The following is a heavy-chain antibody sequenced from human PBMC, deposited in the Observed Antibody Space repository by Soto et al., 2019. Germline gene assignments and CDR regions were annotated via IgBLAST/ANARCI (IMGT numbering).Heavy chain of an antibody. CDR2: IGVAGTNI. D-gene: IGHD1-1*01. V-gene: IGHV3-48*03. J-gene: IGHJ4*02. CDR3: ASPQTKIRGDY. Sequence: EVQLVESGGGLVQPGGSLRLSCAASGFSFSNYEMHWVRQAPGKGLEWISYIGVAGTNILYAVSVRGRFSISRDDARNSLYLQMTGLRGEDTAVYYCASPQTKIRGDYWGQGTLVVVSS. CDR1: GFSFSNYE.